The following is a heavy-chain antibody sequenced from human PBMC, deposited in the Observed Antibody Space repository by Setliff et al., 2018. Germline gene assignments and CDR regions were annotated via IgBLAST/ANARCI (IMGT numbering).Heavy chain of an antibody. CDR1: GGSISSSSYY. V-gene: IGHV4-39*07. CDR3: GRRTEYYNFWSGYYDY. J-gene: IGHJ4*02. CDR2: IYYSGST. Sequence: PSETLSLTCTVSGGSISSSSYYWGWIRQPPGKGLEWIGSIYYSGSTYYNPSLKSRVTISVDTSKNQFSLKLSSVTAADTAVYYCGRRTEYYNFWSGYYDYWGQGTLVTVSS. D-gene: IGHD3-3*01.